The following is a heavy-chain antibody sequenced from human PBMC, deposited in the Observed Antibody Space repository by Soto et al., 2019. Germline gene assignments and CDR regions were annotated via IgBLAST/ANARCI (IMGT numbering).Heavy chain of an antibody. V-gene: IGHV1-46*01. CDR3: ARSLRGYSGYGRGLGMDV. Sequence: GASVKVSCKASGYTFTSYYMHWVRQAPGQGLEWMGIINPSGGSTSYAQKFQGRVTMTRDTSTSTVYMELSSLRSEDTAVYYCARSLRGYSGYGRGLGMDVWGQGTTVTVSS. CDR1: GYTFTSYY. J-gene: IGHJ6*02. D-gene: IGHD5-12*01. CDR2: INPSGGST.